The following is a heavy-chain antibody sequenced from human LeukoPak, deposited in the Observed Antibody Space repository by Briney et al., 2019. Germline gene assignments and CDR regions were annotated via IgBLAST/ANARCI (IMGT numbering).Heavy chain of an antibody. CDR1: GFTVSSDY. D-gene: IGHD3-10*01. J-gene: IGHJ4*02. CDR2: IYSGGNT. Sequence: GGSLRLSCAASGFTVSSDYMSWVRRAPGKGLEWVSVIYSGGNTYYADSVKGRFTISRDNSKNTLFLQMNSLRAEDTAVYYCARTARGSGSYLLYYFDYWGQGSLVTVSS. CDR3: ARTARGSGSYLLYYFDY. V-gene: IGHV3-53*01.